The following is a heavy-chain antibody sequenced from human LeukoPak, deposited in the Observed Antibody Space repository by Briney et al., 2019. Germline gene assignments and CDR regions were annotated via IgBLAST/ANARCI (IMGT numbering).Heavy chain of an antibody. CDR2: ISGSGGST. V-gene: IGHV3-23*01. CDR1: GFTFSSYA. J-gene: IGHJ3*02. Sequence: GGSLRLSCAASGFTFSSYAMSWVRQAPGKGLEWVSAISGSGGSTYYADSVKGRFTISRDNSKNTLYLQMNSLRAEDTALYYCAKVLRFSGWPNDAFDIWGQGTMVTVSS. CDR3: AKVLRFSGWPNDAFDI. D-gene: IGHD3-3*01.